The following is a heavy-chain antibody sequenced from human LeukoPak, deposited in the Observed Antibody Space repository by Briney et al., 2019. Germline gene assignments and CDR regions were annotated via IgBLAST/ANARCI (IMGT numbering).Heavy chain of an antibody. CDR1: GYSISSGYY. CDR2: IHYSGST. V-gene: IGHV4-38-2*02. D-gene: IGHD3-9*01. CDR3: AILTPSVDY. Sequence: SETLSLTCTVSGYSISSGYYWGWIRQPPGKGLEWIGSIHYSGSTYYNPSLKSRVTISVDTSKNQFSLKLSSVTAADTAVYYCAILTPSVDYWGQGTLVTVSS. J-gene: IGHJ4*02.